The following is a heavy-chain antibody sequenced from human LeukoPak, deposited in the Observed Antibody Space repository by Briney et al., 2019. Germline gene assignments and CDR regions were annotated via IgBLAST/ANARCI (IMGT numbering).Heavy chain of an antibody. D-gene: IGHD1-20*01. Sequence: SETLSLTCTVSGGSISSYYWSWIRQPPGKGLEWIGYIYYSGSTSYNPSLKSRVTISVDTSKNQFSLKLSSVTAADTAVYYCASNNNNWNYIDYWGQGTLVTVSS. J-gene: IGHJ4*02. CDR3: ASNNNNWNYIDY. CDR1: GGSISSYY. V-gene: IGHV4-59*01. CDR2: IYYSGST.